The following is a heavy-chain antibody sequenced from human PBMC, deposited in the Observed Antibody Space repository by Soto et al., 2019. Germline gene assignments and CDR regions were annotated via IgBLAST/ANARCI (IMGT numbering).Heavy chain of an antibody. J-gene: IGHJ5*02. V-gene: IGHV4-34*01. Sequence: QVQLQQWGAGLLKPSETLSLTCAVYGGSFSGYYWSWIRQPPGKGLEWIGEINHSGRTNYNPSLKSRVTISVDTSKNQFSLKLSSVTAADTAVYYCARGKQSSRTSYAQAGGFDPWGQGTLVTVSS. CDR1: GGSFSGYY. CDR2: INHSGRT. CDR3: ARGKQSSRTSYAQAGGFDP. D-gene: IGHD2-2*01.